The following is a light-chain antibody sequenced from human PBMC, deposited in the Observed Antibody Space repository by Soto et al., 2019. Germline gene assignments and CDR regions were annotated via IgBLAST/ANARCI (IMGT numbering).Light chain of an antibody. V-gene: IGKV1-39*01. CDR3: QQSYSTLFT. CDR1: QSISSY. J-gene: IGKJ3*01. CDR2: AAS. Sequence: DIQMTQSPSSLSASVGDRITITCRASQSISSYLNWYQQKPGKAPKLLIYAASSLQSGVPSRFSGSGSGTDFTLTISSLPPADFAIYYCQQSYSTLFTFGPGTKVDIK.